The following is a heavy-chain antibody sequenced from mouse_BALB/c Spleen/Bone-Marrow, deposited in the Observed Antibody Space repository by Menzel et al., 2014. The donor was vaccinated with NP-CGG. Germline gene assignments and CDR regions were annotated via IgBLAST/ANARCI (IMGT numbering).Heavy chain of an antibody. V-gene: IGHV1-5*01. D-gene: IGHD2-2*01. CDR1: GYTFTSYW. CDR2: IYPGNSDT. Sequence: EVQGVESGTVLARPGASVKMSCKASGYTFTSYWMHWVEQRPGQGLEWIGAIYPGNSDTSYNQKFKGKAKPTAVTSTSTAYMELSSLTNEDSAVYYCTRVIYYGYAWFAYWGQGTLVTVSA. J-gene: IGHJ3*01. CDR3: TRVIYYGYAWFAY.